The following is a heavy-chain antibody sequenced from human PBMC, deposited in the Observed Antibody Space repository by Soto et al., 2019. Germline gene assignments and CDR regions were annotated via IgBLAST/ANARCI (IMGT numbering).Heavy chain of an antibody. CDR3: ARRDNWSDSHFDY. CDR1: GGSISSSTYY. V-gene: IGHV4-39*01. J-gene: IGHJ4*02. CDR2: IYYSGST. D-gene: IGHD1-1*01. Sequence: QLQLQESGPGLVKPSETLSLTCTVSGGSISSSTYYWGWIRQPPGKGLEWIGSIYYSGSTYYNPSLKSRPTISVDTSKNQFSLKLSSVTAADTAVYYCARRDNWSDSHFDYWGQGTLVTVSS.